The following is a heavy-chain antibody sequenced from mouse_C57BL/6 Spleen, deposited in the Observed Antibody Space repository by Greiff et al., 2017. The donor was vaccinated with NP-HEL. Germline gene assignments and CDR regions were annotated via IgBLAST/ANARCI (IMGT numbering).Heavy chain of an antibody. V-gene: IGHV14-1*01. Sequence: VQLQQSGAELVRPGASVKLSCTASGFNIKDYYMHWVKQRPEQGLEWIGRIDPEDGDTEYAPKFQGKATMTADTSSNTAYLPLSSLTSEDTAVYYCTPYANWDVDYWGQGTTLTVSS. CDR1: GFNIKDYY. D-gene: IGHD4-1*01. CDR3: TPYANWDVDY. J-gene: IGHJ2*01. CDR2: IDPEDGDT.